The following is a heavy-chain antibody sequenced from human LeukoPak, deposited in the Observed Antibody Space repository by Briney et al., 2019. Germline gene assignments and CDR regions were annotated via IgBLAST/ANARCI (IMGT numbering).Heavy chain of an antibody. D-gene: IGHD6-6*01. CDR2: MNPNSGNT. V-gene: IGHV1-8*01. J-gene: IGHJ4*02. CDR3: ARGGSRELQYSSSIFDY. CDR1: GYTFTSYD. Sequence: ASVKVSCKASGYTFTSYDINWVRQATGQGLEWMGWMNPNSGNTGYAQKFQGRVTMTRNTSIGTAYMELSSLRSEDTAVYYCARGGSRELQYSSSIFDYWGQGTLVTVSS.